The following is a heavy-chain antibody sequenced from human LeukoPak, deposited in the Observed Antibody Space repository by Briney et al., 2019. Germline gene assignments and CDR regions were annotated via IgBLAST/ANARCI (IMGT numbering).Heavy chain of an antibody. J-gene: IGHJ3*02. D-gene: IGHD2-2*01. CDR3: ASSYCSSTSCYFWFGAFDI. CDR2: IYYSGST. V-gene: IGHV4-39*01. Sequence: SETLSLTCTVSGGSISSSSYYWGWIRQPPGKGLEWIGSIYYSGSTYYNPSLKSRVTISVDTSKNQFSLKLSSVTAADTAVYYCASSYCSSTSCYFWFGAFDIWGQGTMVTVSS. CDR1: GGSISSSSYY.